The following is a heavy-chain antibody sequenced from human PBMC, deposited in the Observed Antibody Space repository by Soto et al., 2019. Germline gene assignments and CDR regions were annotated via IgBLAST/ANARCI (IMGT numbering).Heavy chain of an antibody. J-gene: IGHJ4*02. Sequence: SETLSLTCTFSGFSISSYYLSLIRQPPGKGLEWIGYIYYTGNTNYNPSLKSRVTISVDTSKNQFSLKLTSLTAADTAVYYCARARTSSAVDFDYWGQGTLVTVSS. CDR1: GFSISSYY. CDR3: ARARTSSAVDFDY. V-gene: IGHV4-59*01. D-gene: IGHD6-19*01. CDR2: IYYTGNT.